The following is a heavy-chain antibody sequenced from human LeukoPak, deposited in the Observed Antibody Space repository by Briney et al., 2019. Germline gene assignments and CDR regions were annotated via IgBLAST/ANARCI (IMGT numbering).Heavy chain of an antibody. V-gene: IGHV3-15*01. J-gene: IGHJ3*01. CDR2: IKSKTDVGTT. Sequence: GSLRLSCAASGFTFSNAWMSWVRQAPGKGLEWVGRIKSKTDVGTTDYAAPVKGRFTISRDDSKNTLYLQMNSLKTEDTAVYYCTPSGDWGQGTMVTVSS. CDR3: TPSGD. D-gene: IGHD3-10*01. CDR1: GFTFSNAW.